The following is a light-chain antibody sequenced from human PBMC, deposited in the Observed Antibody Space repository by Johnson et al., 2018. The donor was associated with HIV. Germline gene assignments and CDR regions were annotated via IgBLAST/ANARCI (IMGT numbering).Light chain of an antibody. CDR1: SSNIGNNY. CDR3: GTWDSSLSGV. Sequence: QSVLTQPPSVSAAPGQKVTISCSGSSSNIGNNYVSWYQQLPGTAPKLLIYDYNKRPSGIPDRFSGSKSGTSATLGISGLQTGDEADYYCGTWDSSLSGVFGTGTKVTVL. V-gene: IGLV1-51*01. J-gene: IGLJ1*01. CDR2: DYN.